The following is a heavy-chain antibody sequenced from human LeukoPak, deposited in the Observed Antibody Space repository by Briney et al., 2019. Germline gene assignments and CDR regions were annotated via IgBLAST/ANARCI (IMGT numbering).Heavy chain of an antibody. V-gene: IGHV1-2*02. CDR2: INPNSGGT. D-gene: IGHD1-26*01. Sequence: ASVKVSCKASGYTFTGYYMHWVRQAPGQGLEWMGWINPNSGGTNYAQKFQGRVTMTRDTSISTAYMELSRLRSDDTAVYYCAKGSDSENTHVAFDIWGQGTMVTVSS. CDR3: AKGSDSENTHVAFDI. J-gene: IGHJ3*02. CDR1: GYTFTGYY.